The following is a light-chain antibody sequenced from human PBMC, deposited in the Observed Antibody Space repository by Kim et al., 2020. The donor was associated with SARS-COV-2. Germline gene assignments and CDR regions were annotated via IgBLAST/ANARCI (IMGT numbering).Light chain of an antibody. CDR2: DAS. Sequence: PGERPPRTCRASRSVRSYLVWYQQKPGQAPRRPFYDASNRATGIPDRFSVSGSGTDFTLTISRLEREDFAVYYCQKRSNWPITFGQGKRLEIK. CDR1: RSVRSY. V-gene: IGKV3-11*01. CDR3: QKRSNWPIT. J-gene: IGKJ5*01.